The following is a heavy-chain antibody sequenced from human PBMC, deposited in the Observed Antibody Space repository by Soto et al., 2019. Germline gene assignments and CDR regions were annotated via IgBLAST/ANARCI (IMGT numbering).Heavy chain of an antibody. CDR2: VYYSGGT. J-gene: IGHJ4*02. CDR3: ARGAGGNFYFDY. D-gene: IGHD2-21*02. V-gene: IGHV4-31*03. Sequence: QVQLQESGPGLGKPSQTLSLTCTVSGGSINRGGYYWTWIRQHPGKGLEWIGSVYYSGGTNYNPSLKSRVTISVDTSKNQFSLKLSSVSAADTAVYYCARGAGGNFYFDYWGQGTLVTVSS. CDR1: GGSINRGGYY.